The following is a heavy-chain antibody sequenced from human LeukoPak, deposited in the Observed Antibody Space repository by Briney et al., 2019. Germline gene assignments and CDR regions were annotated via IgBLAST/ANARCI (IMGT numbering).Heavy chain of an antibody. V-gene: IGHV4-34*01. CDR2: SNHSGST. Sequence: PSETLSLTCGVNGGSFSGYYWNWIRQTPGKGLEWIGESNHSGSTNYNPSLKRRVTISVDTSQKQFSLRLTSVTAADTAVYYCARGRYLTTLGGAAAGFLDSWGQGTLVTVSS. J-gene: IGHJ4*02. D-gene: IGHD6-13*01. CDR1: GGSFSGYY. CDR3: ARGRYLTTLGGAAAGFLDS.